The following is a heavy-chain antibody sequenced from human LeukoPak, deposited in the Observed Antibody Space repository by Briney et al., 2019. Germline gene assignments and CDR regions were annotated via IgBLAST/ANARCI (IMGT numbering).Heavy chain of an antibody. Sequence: ASVKVSCKASGYNFIGYGITWVRQAPGQGLEWMGWVSSYNGNTDFAQKFQGRISMTTEISTTTVYMELKSLRSDDTAVYYCARVHPHYGLFHAFVHWGQGTLVTVSS. D-gene: IGHD3-9*01. J-gene: IGHJ4*02. CDR2: VSSYNGNT. CDR3: ARVHPHYGLFHAFVH. V-gene: IGHV1-18*01. CDR1: GYNFIGYG.